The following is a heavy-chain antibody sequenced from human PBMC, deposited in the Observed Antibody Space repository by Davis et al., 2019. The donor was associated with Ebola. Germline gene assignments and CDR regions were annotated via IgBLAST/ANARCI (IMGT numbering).Heavy chain of an antibody. CDR3: ARRIAAAGTIVYGMDV. D-gene: IGHD6-13*01. CDR2: IYYSGST. J-gene: IGHJ6*02. V-gene: IGHV4-30-4*01. Sequence: PSETLSLTCTVSGGSISSGDYYWSWIRQPPGKGLEWIGYIYYSGSTYYNPSLKSRVTISVDTSKNQFSLKLSSVTAADTAVYYCARRIAAAGTIVYGMDVWGQGTTVTVSS. CDR1: GGSISSGDYY.